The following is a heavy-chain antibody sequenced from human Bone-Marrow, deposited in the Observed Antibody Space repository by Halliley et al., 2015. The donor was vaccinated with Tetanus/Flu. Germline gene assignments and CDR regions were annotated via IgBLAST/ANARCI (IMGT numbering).Heavy chain of an antibody. CDR2: IYPGDSDA. J-gene: IGHJ6*02. D-gene: IGHD1-26*01. CDR1: GYTFTNYW. V-gene: IGHV5-51*01. CDR3: ARHGDDSGSYLYYFYGMDV. Sequence: QLVQSGAEVKKPGESLKISCKASGYTFTNYWIDWVRQMPGKGLEWMGIIYPGDSDARYSPSLEGQITISADNSIGTAYLQWHSLKASDTAMYYCARHGDDSGSYLYYFYGMDVWGQGTTVTVSS.